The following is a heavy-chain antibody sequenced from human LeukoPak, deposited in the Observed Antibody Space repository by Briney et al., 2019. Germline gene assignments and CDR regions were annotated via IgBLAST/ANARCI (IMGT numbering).Heavy chain of an antibody. J-gene: IGHJ4*02. D-gene: IGHD3-22*01. CDR3: AREYYYDSSGYLGY. CDR2: IIPILGIA. CDR1: GGTFSSYA. Sequence: SMKVSCKASGGTFSSYAISWVRQAPGQGLEWMGRIIPILGIANYAQKFQGRVTITADKSTSTAYMELSSLRSEDTAVYYCAREYYYDSSGYLGYWGQGTLVTVSS. V-gene: IGHV1-69*04.